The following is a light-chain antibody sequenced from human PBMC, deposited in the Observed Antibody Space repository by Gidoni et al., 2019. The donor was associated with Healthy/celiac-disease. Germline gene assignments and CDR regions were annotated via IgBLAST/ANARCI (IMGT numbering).Light chain of an antibody. Sequence: DIQLTQSPSFLSASVGDRVTITCWASQGISIYLAWYQQKPGKAPKLLIYAASTLQSGVPSRFSCSGSGTEFTLTISSLHPEDFATYYCQQLNSYPIFTFGPGTKVDIK. CDR2: AAS. V-gene: IGKV1-9*01. CDR3: QQLNSYPIFT. CDR1: QGISIY. J-gene: IGKJ3*01.